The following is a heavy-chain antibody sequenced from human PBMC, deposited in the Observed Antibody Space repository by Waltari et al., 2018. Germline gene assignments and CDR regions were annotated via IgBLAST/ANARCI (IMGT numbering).Heavy chain of an antibody. CDR1: GFTFSSYA. CDR3: AKDKAGFGHCSGGTCYSDY. J-gene: IGHJ4*02. V-gene: IGHV3-23*01. CDR2: ISGGGGST. Sequence: EVQLLESGGGLIQPGGSLRLSCAASGFTFSSYAMTWVRQVPGKGLEWVSSISGGGGSTYYADSVKGLFTISRDNSKNTLYLQMNSLRAEDTAVYYCAKDKAGFGHCSGGTCYSDYWGQGTLVTVSS. D-gene: IGHD2-15*01.